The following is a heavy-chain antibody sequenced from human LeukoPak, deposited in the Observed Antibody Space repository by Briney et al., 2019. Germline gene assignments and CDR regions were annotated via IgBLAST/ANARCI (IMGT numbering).Heavy chain of an antibody. D-gene: IGHD1-26*01. CDR2: INPNTGGT. CDR3: ARDFQNKKWYGGPGYYFDF. J-gene: IGHJ4*02. V-gene: IGHV1-2*02. CDR1: GYTFTDYY. Sequence: ASVKVSCKTSGYTFTDYYIHWVRQAPGQGLEWVGWINPNTGGTNHAQKFQVRVALTTDTSLTTAYMDLSGLRSDDTAVYFCARDFQNKKWYGGPGYYFDFWGQGTLVTVSS.